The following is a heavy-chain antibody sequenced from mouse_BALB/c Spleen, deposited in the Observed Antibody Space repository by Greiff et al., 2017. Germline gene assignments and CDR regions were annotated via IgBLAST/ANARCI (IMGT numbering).Heavy chain of an antibody. Sequence: EVKLMESGGGLVQPGGSLKLSCAASGFTFSSYGMSWVRQTPDKRLELVATINSNGGSTYYPDSVKGRFTISRDNAKNTLYLQMSSLKSEDTAMYYCARVVPYFDYWGQGTTLTVSS. CDR3: ARVVPYFDY. J-gene: IGHJ2*01. CDR1: GFTFSSYG. V-gene: IGHV5-6-3*01. CDR2: INSNGGST.